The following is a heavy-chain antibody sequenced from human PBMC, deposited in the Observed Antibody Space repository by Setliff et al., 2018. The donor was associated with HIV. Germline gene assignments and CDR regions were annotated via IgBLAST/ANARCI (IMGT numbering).Heavy chain of an antibody. CDR3: AKVHYYGSGNYYRIFDY. V-gene: IGHV3-21*04. CDR1: GFTFSSYN. J-gene: IGHJ4*02. CDR2: ISSSSNYI. Sequence: GGSLRLSCAASGFTFSSYNMNWVRQAPGKGLEWVSSISSSSNYIYYTDSVKGRFTISRDNSKNTLYLQMDSLRAEDTAVYYCAKVHYYGSGNYYRIFDYWGQGTLVTVSS. D-gene: IGHD3-10*01.